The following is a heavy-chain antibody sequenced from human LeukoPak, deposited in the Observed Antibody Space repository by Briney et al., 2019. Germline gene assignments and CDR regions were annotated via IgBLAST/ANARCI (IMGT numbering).Heavy chain of an antibody. CDR2: ILSDGSYE. Sequence: PGGSLRLSCATSGFSLSRNGMHWVRQAPGQGLEWVAFILSDGSYEYYADSVKGRFTISRDTSRNTLFLQMNSLRTEDTAVYYCARGSAEFDYWGQGTLVTVSS. CDR1: GFSLSRNG. CDR3: ARGSAEFDY. V-gene: IGHV3-30*02. J-gene: IGHJ4*02.